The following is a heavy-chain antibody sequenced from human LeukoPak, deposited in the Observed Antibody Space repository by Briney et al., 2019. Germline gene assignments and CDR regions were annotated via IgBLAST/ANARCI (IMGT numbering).Heavy chain of an antibody. Sequence: GGSLRLSCAASGFTFSSYSMNWVRQAPGKGLEWLSYISRSSTTIYYADSVKGRFTISRDNAKNSLYLQMNSLRAEDTAVYYCARGPGITIFGVVTNYGMDVWGQGTTVTVSS. D-gene: IGHD3-3*01. CDR1: GFTFSSYS. CDR3: ARGPGITIFGVVTNYGMDV. V-gene: IGHV3-48*01. CDR2: ISRSSTTI. J-gene: IGHJ6*02.